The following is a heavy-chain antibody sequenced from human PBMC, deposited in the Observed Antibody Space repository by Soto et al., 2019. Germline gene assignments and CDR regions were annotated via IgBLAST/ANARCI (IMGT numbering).Heavy chain of an antibody. V-gene: IGHV4-59*01. CDR1: GGSISSNY. J-gene: IGHJ5*02. CDR2: IYYSGST. CDR3: AGGRIWFDH. Sequence: SETLSLTCTVSGGSISSNYWTWIRQPPGKGLEWIGYIYYSGSTNYKSSLKSRVTISVDTSKNKSSLKLSSVTAADTAVYYCAGGRIWFDHWGQGTLVTVSS.